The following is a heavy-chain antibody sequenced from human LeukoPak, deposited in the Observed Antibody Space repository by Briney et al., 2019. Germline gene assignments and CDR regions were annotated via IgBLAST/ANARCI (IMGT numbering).Heavy chain of an antibody. CDR3: ARDRNGVCYDY. CDR2: ISSSGSTI. V-gene: IGHV3-48*03. D-gene: IGHD2-8*01. J-gene: IGHJ4*02. CDR1: GFTFSSYE. Sequence: GGSLRLSCAASGFTFSSYEMNWVRQAPGKGLEWVSYISSSGSTIYYADSVKGRFTISRDNAKNSLYLQMNSLRAEDTAVYYCARDRNGVCYDYWGQGTLVTVSS.